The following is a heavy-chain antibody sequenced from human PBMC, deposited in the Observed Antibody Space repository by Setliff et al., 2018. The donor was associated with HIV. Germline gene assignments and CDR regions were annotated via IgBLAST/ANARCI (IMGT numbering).Heavy chain of an antibody. CDR2: IYTSRNT. CDR3: ARGNSRRLRVHYYYYYMDV. CDR1: GGSISSGSYY. V-gene: IGHV4-61*09. D-gene: IGHD4-17*01. Sequence: PSETLSLTCTVSGGSISSGSYYWSWIRQPAGKGLEWIGHIYTSRNTNHNPSLKSRVTISVDTSENQFSLKLSSVTAADTAVYYCARGNSRRLRVHYYYYYMDVWGKGTTVTVSS. J-gene: IGHJ6*03.